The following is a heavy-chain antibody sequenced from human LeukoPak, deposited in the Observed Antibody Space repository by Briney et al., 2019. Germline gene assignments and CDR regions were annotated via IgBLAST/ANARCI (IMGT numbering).Heavy chain of an antibody. D-gene: IGHD1-26*01. CDR2: IYSGGTT. V-gene: IGHV3-53*01. CDR3: ASGSGRSRSYDY. J-gene: IGHJ4*02. Sequence: GGSLRLSCAASGFTVSSNYMSWVRQAPGKGLEWVSVIYSGGTTYYAGSVKGRFTISRDNSKNTLYLQMSSLRAEDTAVYHCASGSGRSRSYDYWGQGTLVTVSS. CDR1: GFTVSSNY.